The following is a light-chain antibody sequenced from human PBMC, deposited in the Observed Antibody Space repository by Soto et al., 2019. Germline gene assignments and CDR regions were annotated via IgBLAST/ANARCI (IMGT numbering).Light chain of an antibody. J-gene: IGKJ5*01. CDR3: QQRNSYPIT. Sequence: IQLTQSPSFLSPSVGDRVTITXRASQGISSYLTWYQQRPGXAPNXXXHTXSTLQRGGPSRLSGSGSGTEFTLTISSLQPEYFSTYYCQQRNSYPITVGQGTRLEIK. V-gene: IGKV1-9*01. CDR1: QGISSY. CDR2: TXS.